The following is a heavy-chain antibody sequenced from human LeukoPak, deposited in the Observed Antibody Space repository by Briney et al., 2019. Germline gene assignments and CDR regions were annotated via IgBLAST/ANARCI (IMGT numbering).Heavy chain of an antibody. V-gene: IGHV3-21*01. J-gene: IGHJ4*02. Sequence: PGESLSLSSAHPRVTLSSSTFGSYTMNWVRQAPGKGLEWVSSISSTGTYIYYTDSVKGRFTISRDIANSLLYLQMNSLRAYDTAVYYCARDIDYSTGFDHWGQGTLVTVSS. CDR2: ISSTGTYI. CDR1: RVTLSSSTFGSYT. D-gene: IGHD4-11*01. CDR3: ARDIDYSTGFDH.